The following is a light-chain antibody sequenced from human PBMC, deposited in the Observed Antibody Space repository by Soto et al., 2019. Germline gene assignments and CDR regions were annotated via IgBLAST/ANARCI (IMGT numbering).Light chain of an antibody. CDR1: QSVSKY. CDR3: QVRSTWPRVT. J-gene: IGKJ3*01. Sequence: IVLTQSPATLSLSPGDTATLSCRASQSVSKYLAWYQQKPGQPPRLLIYGTSNRATGVPARFSGSGSGTDFTLTISSLESEDFAVYYCQVRSTWPRVTCGPGTKVDIK. CDR2: GTS. V-gene: IGKV3-11*01.